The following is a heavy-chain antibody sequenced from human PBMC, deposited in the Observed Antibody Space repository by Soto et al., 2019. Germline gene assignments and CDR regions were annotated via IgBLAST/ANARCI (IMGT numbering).Heavy chain of an antibody. D-gene: IGHD1-26*01. CDR3: AKLRGGSYPVHYLDS. Sequence: DVQLLESGGGLVQPGGSLRLYCVASGFSFSNYAMTWVRQPPGKGLEWVSRAGGSSGSTYYADSVKGRFTISRDNYTNTLYLQMDSLRVEDTAVYYCAKLRGGSYPVHYLDSWGQGSLVTVSS. CDR1: GFSFSNYA. J-gene: IGHJ4*02. V-gene: IGHV3-23*01. CDR2: AGGSSGST.